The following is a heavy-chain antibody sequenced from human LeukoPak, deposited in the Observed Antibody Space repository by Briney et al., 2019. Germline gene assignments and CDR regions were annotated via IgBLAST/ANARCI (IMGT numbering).Heavy chain of an antibody. CDR2: IKSKTDGGTT. CDR1: GFTFSNAW. V-gene: IGHV3-15*01. D-gene: IGHD3-16*02. Sequence: TGGSLRPSCAASGFTFSNAWMSWVRQAPGKGLEWVGRIKSKTDGGTTDYAAPVKGRFTISRDDSKNTLYLQMNSLKTEDTAVYYCTTDQYDYVWGSYRSFDYWGQGTLVTVSS. CDR3: TTDQYDYVWGSYRSFDY. J-gene: IGHJ4*02.